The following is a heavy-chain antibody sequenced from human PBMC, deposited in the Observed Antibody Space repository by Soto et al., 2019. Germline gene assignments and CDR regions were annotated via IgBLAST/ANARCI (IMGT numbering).Heavy chain of an antibody. J-gene: IGHJ3*02. V-gene: IGHV6-1*01. Sequence: PSQTLSLTCAISGDSVSSNIAAWNWIRQSPSRGLEWLGRTYYRSKWYNDYAVSVKSRITINPDTSKNQFSLQLNSVTPEDTAVYYCARDLAYCGGDCYTHSPARAQNAFDIWGQGTMVTVSS. D-gene: IGHD2-21*02. CDR2: TYYRSKWYN. CDR3: ARDLAYCGGDCYTHSPARAQNAFDI. CDR1: GDSVSSNIAA.